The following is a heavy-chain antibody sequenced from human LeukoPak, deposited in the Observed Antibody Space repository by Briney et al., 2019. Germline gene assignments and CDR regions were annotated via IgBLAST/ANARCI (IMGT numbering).Heavy chain of an antibody. V-gene: IGHV3-74*01. CDR2: ISKDGSTS. Sequence: GSLRLSCEASGFTFSNHWMHWVRQAPGKGLVWVSVISKDGSTSIYADSVRGRLTISRDNAKNTLCLQMNSLRVEDTSVYYCARDYYMGIVDQWGQGTRVTVSS. CDR1: GFTFSNHW. J-gene: IGHJ5*02. CDR3: ARDYYMGIVDQ. D-gene: IGHD3-22*01.